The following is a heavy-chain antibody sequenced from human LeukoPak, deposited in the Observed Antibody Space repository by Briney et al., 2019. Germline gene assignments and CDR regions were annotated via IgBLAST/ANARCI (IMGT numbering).Heavy chain of an antibody. J-gene: IGHJ4*02. CDR3: AIAVAGTETFDY. V-gene: IGHV3-53*01. CDR2: IYSGGST. CDR1: GFTFSSYS. Sequence: GGSLRLSCAASGFTFSSYSMNWVRQAPGKGLEWVSVIYSGGSTYYADSVKGRFTISRDNSKNTLYLQMNSLRAEDTAVYYCAIAVAGTETFDYWGQGTLVTVSS. D-gene: IGHD6-19*01.